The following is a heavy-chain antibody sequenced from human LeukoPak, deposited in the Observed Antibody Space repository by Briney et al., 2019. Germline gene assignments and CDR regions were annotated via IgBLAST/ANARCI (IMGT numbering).Heavy chain of an antibody. CDR3: AREAVAGYFDY. CDR2: INHSGST. Sequence: PSETLSLTCAVYGGSFSGYYWSWIRQPPGKGLEWIGEINHSGSTNYNPSLKSRVTISVDTSKNQFSLKSSSVTAADTAVYYCAREAVAGYFDYWGQGTLVTVSS. CDR1: GGSFSGYY. V-gene: IGHV4-34*01. J-gene: IGHJ4*02. D-gene: IGHD6-19*01.